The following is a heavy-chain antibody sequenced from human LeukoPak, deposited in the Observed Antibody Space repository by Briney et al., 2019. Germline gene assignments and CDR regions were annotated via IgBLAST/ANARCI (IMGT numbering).Heavy chain of an antibody. Sequence: SETLSLTCTVSGGSISSSSYYWGWIRQPPGKGLEWIGGIYYSGSTYYNPSLKSRVTISVDTSKNQFSLKLSSVTAADTAVYYCARQVRQVTIFGVVTSRPDYWGQGTLVTVSS. J-gene: IGHJ4*02. D-gene: IGHD3-3*01. CDR2: IYYSGST. CDR3: ARQVRQVTIFGVVTSRPDY. CDR1: GGSISSSSYY. V-gene: IGHV4-39*01.